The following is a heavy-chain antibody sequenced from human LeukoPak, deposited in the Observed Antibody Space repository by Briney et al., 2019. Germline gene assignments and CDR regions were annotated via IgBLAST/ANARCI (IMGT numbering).Heavy chain of an antibody. V-gene: IGHV3-30*12. CDR3: ATGRYWNDGFDY. D-gene: IGHD1-1*01. J-gene: IGHJ4*02. CDR2: ISYDGSNK. Sequence: GGSLRLSCAASGFTFSNYGMHWVRQAPGKGLEWVAVISYDGSNKYYADSVKGRFTISRDNSKNTLYLQMNSLRAEDTAVYYCATGRYWNDGFDYWGQGTLVTVSS. CDR1: GFTFSNYG.